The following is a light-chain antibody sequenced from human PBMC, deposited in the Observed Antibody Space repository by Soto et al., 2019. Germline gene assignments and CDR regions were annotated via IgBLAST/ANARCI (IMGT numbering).Light chain of an antibody. V-gene: IGKV3-15*01. Sequence: EIVMTQSPATLSVSPGERATLSCRASQSVRGNLAWYQHRPGQSPRLLIYGASSRATGIPARFSGSGSGTEFTLSISSLQSEDFAVYYCQQYNNWPFITFGQGTRLEI. CDR2: GAS. CDR3: QQYNNWPFIT. CDR1: QSVRGN. J-gene: IGKJ5*01.